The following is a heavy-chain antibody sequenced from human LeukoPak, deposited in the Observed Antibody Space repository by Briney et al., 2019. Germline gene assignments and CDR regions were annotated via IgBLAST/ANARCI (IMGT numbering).Heavy chain of an antibody. Sequence: SQTLSLTCAVSGGSISSGGYSWSWIRQPPGKGLEWIGYIYHSGSTYYNPSLKSRVTISVDRSKNRFSLKLSSVTAADTAVYYCARASDWFDPWGQGTLVTVSS. V-gene: IGHV4-30-2*01. CDR1: GGSISSGGYS. CDR2: IYHSGST. CDR3: ARASDWFDP. J-gene: IGHJ5*02.